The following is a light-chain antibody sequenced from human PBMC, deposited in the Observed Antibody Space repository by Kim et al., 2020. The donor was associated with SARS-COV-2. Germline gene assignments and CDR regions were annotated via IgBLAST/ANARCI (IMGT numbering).Light chain of an antibody. CDR3: QQYATSPET. CDR2: SAS. CDR1: QSVSSNF. Sequence: ENVLTQSPGTLSLSPGEIATLSCRASQSVSSNFLAWYQQKAGQAPRLVIYSASSRASGIPDRFSGSGSGTDFTLTISTLEPEDFAVYYCQQYATSPETFGQGTKLEI. J-gene: IGKJ1*01. V-gene: IGKV3-20*01.